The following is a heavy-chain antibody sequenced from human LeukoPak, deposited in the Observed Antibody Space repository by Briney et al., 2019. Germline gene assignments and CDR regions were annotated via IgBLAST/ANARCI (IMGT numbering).Heavy chain of an antibody. D-gene: IGHD3-10*01. V-gene: IGHV4-59*12. CDR2: IYYSGST. J-gene: IGHJ3*02. Sequence: SETLSLTCTVSGGSISSYYWSWIRQPPGKGLEWIGYIYYSGSTNYNPSLKSRVTISMDKSKNQFSLKLSSVTAADTAVYYCARLPMVRGVIRAFDIWGQGTMVTVSS. CDR3: ARLPMVRGVIRAFDI. CDR1: GGSISSYY.